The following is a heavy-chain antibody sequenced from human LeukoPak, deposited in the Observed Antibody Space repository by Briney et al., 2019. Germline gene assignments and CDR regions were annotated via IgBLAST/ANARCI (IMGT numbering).Heavy chain of an antibody. CDR2: LSASGSRT. V-gene: IGHV3-23*01. J-gene: IGHJ4*02. CDR1: GFTFSSYA. D-gene: IGHD3-10*01. CDR3: ARDFYYYGSGSYSPVDY. Sequence: GGSLRLSCEASGFTFSSYAMSWVRQAPGKGLEWVSGLSASGSRTHYADSVKGRFTISRDNSKNTLYVQMKTLRAEDTAVYYCARDFYYYGSGSYSPVDYWGQGTLVTVSS.